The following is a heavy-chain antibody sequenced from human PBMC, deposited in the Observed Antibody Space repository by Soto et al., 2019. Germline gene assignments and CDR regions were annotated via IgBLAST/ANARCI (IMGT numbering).Heavy chain of an antibody. J-gene: IGHJ3*02. V-gene: IGHV3-21*01. D-gene: IGHD3-22*01. CDR3: ARTMIETIDAFDI. CDR2: ISSSSSYI. Sequence: LRLSCAASGFTFSSYSMNWVRQAPGKGLEWVSSISSSSSYIYYADSVKGRFTISRDNAKNSLYLQMNSLRAEDTAVYYCARTMIETIDAFDIWGQGTMVTVSS. CDR1: GFTFSSYS.